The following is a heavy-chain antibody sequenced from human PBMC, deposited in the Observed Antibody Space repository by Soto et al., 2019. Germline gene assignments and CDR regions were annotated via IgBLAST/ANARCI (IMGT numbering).Heavy chain of an antibody. CDR2: ISPNFGTA. D-gene: IGHD3-22*01. Sequence: QVQLVQSGAEVKKPGSSVKVSCKASGGTFSSYAISWVRQAPGQGLEWMGGISPNFGTANYAQKFQGRVTITADESTSTAYMELSSLRSEDTAVYYCASDTQYYYDSSGSYDAFDIWGQGTMVTVSS. CDR1: GGTFSSYA. J-gene: IGHJ3*02. V-gene: IGHV1-69*01. CDR3: ASDTQYYYDSSGSYDAFDI.